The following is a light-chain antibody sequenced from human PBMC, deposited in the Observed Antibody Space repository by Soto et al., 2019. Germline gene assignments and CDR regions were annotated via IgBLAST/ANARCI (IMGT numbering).Light chain of an antibody. Sequence: QLVLTQPPSASGTPGQRVAFSCSGSTSNIGANTVNWYQQLPGAAPKLLIYSHSQRPSGVPDRFSGSKSGTSASLAISGLQSDDEADYYCAAWDDSLNGYVFGTGTKLTVL. CDR1: TSNIGANT. V-gene: IGLV1-44*01. CDR3: AAWDDSLNGYV. J-gene: IGLJ1*01. CDR2: SHS.